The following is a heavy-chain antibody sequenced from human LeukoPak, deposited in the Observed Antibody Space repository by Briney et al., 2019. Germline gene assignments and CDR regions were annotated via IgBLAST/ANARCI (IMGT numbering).Heavy chain of an antibody. CDR2: MNPNSGNT. D-gene: IGHD5-12*01. J-gene: IGHJ3*01. V-gene: IGHV1-8*01. CDR1: GNTFTTYD. CDR3: ARAFSSGYHSYDAFDL. Sequence: ASVKVSCKASGNTFTTYDINWMRQATGQGLEWMGWMNPNSGNTGYAQKFQGRVTMTRNTSITTAYMELGSLRSEDTAVYYCARAFSSGYHSYDAFDLWGQGTMVTVSS.